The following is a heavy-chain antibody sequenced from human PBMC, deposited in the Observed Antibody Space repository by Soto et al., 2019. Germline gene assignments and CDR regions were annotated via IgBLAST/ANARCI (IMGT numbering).Heavy chain of an antibody. D-gene: IGHD3-3*02. CDR1: GGSISSGDYY. V-gene: IGHV4-30-4*01. Sequence: PSETLSLTCTFSGGSISSGDYYWSWIRQPPGKGLEWIGYIYYSGSTYYNPSLKSRVTISVDTSKNQFSLKLSSVTAADTAVYYCARDSTRDGYGLDVWGQGTTFTVSS. J-gene: IGHJ6*01. CDR2: IYYSGST. CDR3: ARDSTRDGYGLDV.